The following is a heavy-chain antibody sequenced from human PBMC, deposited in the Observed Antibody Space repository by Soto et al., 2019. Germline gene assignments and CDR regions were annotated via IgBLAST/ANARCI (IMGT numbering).Heavy chain of an antibody. D-gene: IGHD2-15*01. CDR2: ISAYNGNT. V-gene: IGHV1-18*01. CDR1: GYTFTSYG. CDR3: ARDYCRGGSCYLNWFDP. Sequence: QVQLVQSGAEVKKPGASVKVSCKASGYTFTSYGISWVRQAPGQGLEWMGWISAYNGNTNYAQKLQGRVTMTTDTSTSTAYMELRSLRSDDTAVYYCARDYCRGGSCYLNWFDPGGQGTLVTVSS. J-gene: IGHJ5*02.